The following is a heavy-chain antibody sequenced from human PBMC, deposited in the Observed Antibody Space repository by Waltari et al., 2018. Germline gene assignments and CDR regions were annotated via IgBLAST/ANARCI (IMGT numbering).Heavy chain of an antibody. CDR3: VRDSSPTKLTILGFFDY. CDR1: GFRFNNYG. J-gene: IGHJ4*02. D-gene: IGHD3-10*02. V-gene: IGHV3-33*01. CDR2: TWYDGKNN. Sequence: QVQLVESGGGVVQPGRSLRLSCSASGFRFNNYGMHWVRQAPGKGLEWVAFTWYDGKNNFYSESVKGRFTISRDNSKNTLSLQMDSLRSEDTAVYYCVRDSSPTKLTILGFFDYWGQGTVVTVSS.